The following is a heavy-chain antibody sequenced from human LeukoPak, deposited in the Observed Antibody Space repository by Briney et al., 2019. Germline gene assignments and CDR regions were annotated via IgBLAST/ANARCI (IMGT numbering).Heavy chain of an antibody. J-gene: IGHJ4*02. Sequence: SETLSLTCTVSGGSISSATYYWSWIRQSAGKGLEWIGRIYTSGSTNYNPSLKSRVTMSVDTSKNQFSLKLSSVTAADTAVYYCANYCSSTSCYKGKNYWGQGTLVTVSS. CDR1: GGSISSATYY. D-gene: IGHD2-2*02. CDR2: IYTSGST. V-gene: IGHV4-61*02. CDR3: ANYCSSTSCYKGKNY.